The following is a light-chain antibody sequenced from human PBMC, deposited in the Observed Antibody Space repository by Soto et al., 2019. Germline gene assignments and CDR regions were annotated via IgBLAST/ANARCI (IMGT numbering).Light chain of an antibody. CDR1: QSVSSSY. Sequence: EIVLTQSPGTLSLSPGERATLSCRASQSVSSSYLAWYQQKPGQAPRLLIYGASIRATGIPDRFSGSGSGTDFTLTISRLEPEDFAVYYCQKYGSSPSTLGQGTRLEIK. CDR2: GAS. CDR3: QKYGSSPST. J-gene: IGKJ5*01. V-gene: IGKV3-20*01.